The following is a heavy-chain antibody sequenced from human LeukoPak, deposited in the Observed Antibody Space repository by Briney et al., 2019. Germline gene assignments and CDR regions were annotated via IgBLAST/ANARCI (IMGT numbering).Heavy chain of an antibody. D-gene: IGHD2-21*01. CDR1: GFTFSSYG. Sequence: GRSLRLSCAASGFTFSSYGMHWVRQAPGKGLEWVAFIWYDGSNEYYADSVRGRFTIYRDNSRDTLLLQMNSLRAEDTAAYYCARAIDKSVGIDYWGQGTLVTVSS. CDR2: IWYDGSNE. V-gene: IGHV3-33*01. CDR3: ARAIDKSVGIDY. J-gene: IGHJ4*02.